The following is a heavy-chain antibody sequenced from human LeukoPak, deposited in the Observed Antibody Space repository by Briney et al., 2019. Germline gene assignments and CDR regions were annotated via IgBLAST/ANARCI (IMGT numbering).Heavy chain of an antibody. CDR2: MNPNNGNT. J-gene: IGHJ6*03. Sequence: ASVKVSCKASGYTFTSYDINWVRQATGQGREWMGWMNPNNGNTGYAQKFQGRVTMTTDTSTSTAYMELRSLRSDDTAVYYCARDVSGSYGFYYYYYYMDVWGKGTTVTVSS. CDR3: ARDVSGSYGFYYYYYYMDV. D-gene: IGHD1-26*01. V-gene: IGHV1-8*01. CDR1: GYTFTSYD.